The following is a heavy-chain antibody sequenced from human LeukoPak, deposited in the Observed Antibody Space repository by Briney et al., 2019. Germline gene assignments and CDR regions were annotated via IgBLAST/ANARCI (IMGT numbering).Heavy chain of an antibody. Sequence: PSETLSLTCAVYGGSFSGYYWSWIRQPPGKGLEWIGEINHSGSTNYNPSLKSRVTISVDTSKNQFSLKLSSVTAADTAVHYCARAYNWNFRGFDYWGQGTLVTVSS. CDR3: ARAYNWNFRGFDY. D-gene: IGHD1-7*01. CDR2: INHSGST. CDR1: GGSFSGYY. J-gene: IGHJ4*02. V-gene: IGHV4-34*01.